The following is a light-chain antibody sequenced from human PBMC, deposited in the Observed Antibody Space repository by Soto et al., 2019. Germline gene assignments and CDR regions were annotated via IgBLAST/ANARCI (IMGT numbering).Light chain of an antibody. J-gene: IGLJ1*01. CDR1: SSDGGGYNS. CDR2: EVS. V-gene: IGLV2-14*01. Sequence: QSVLTQPASVSVSPGQSITISCTGTSSDGGGYNSVSWYQQHPGKAPKLMIHEVSSRPSGVSNRFSGSKSGNTASLTISGLQAEDEADYYCSSFTSSTTYVFGTGTKVTVL. CDR3: SSFTSSTTYV.